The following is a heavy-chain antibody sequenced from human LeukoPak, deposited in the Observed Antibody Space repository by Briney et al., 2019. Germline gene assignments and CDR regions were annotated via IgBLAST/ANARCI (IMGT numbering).Heavy chain of an antibody. J-gene: IGHJ4*02. D-gene: IGHD2-15*01. V-gene: IGHV4-39*01. CDR2: MFYRGST. CDR3: VRQGGWGGAASLIEF. CDR1: GVSISTSTHY. Sequence: SETLSLTCTVFGVSISTSTHYWAWIRQPPGKGLEWIGSMFYRGSTYYNASLKSRVTLSVDTSRNQFSLKLSSVTPSDTAIYYCVRQGGWGGAASLIEFWGQGALVTVSS.